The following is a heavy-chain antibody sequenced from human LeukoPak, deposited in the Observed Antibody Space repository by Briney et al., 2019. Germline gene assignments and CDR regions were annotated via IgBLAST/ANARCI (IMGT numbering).Heavy chain of an antibody. Sequence: SETLSLTCAVSGTSISNNNWWNWVRQPPGKGLEWVGDIFHTGTTNYNSSLKSRVTISQDKSKNQFSLKLTSVTAADTAVYYCATGTRYCSRTSCSEGWYFDLWGRGTLVTVSS. V-gene: IGHV4-4*02. D-gene: IGHD2-2*01. CDR2: IFHTGTT. CDR1: GTSISNNNW. J-gene: IGHJ2*01. CDR3: ATGTRYCSRTSCSEGWYFDL.